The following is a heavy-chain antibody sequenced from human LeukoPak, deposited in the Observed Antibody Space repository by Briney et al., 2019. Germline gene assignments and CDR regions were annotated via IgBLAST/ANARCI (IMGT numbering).Heavy chain of an antibody. V-gene: IGHV3-21*01. CDR3: ARDLQLARIDY. D-gene: IGHD5-18*01. Sequence: GGSLRLSCAASGFTFSSYSMNWVRQAPGKGREWVSSISNSSSYIYYADSVKGRFTISRDNAKNSLYLQMNSLRAEDTAVYYCARDLQLARIDYWGQGTLVTVSS. CDR1: GFTFSSYS. J-gene: IGHJ4*02. CDR2: ISNSSSYI.